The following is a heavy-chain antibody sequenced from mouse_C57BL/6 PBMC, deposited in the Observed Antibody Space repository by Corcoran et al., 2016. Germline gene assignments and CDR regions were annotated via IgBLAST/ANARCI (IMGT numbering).Heavy chain of an antibody. CDR1: GYTFTDYY. J-gene: IGHJ2*01. D-gene: IGHD2-4*01. CDR3: ARIYYDYDGYYFDY. Sequence: QVQLKQSGAELVRPGASVKLSCKASGYTFTDYYINWVKQRPGQGLEWIARIYPGSGNTYYNEKFKGKATLTAEKSSSTAYMQLSSLTSEDSAVYFCARIYYDYDGYYFDYWGQGTTLTVSS. V-gene: IGHV1-76*01. CDR2: IYPGSGNT.